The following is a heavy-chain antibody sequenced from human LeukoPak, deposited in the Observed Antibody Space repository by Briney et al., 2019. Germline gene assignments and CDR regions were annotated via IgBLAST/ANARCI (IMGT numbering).Heavy chain of an antibody. D-gene: IGHD5-18*01. CDR1: GYTFTSYG. Sequence: ASVKVSCKASGYTFTSYGISWVRQAPGQGLEWMGWISAYNGNTNYAQKLQGRVTMTRDTSTSTVYMELSSLRSEDTAVYYCARAAGSGNSYGSFDYWGQGTLVTVSS. CDR2: ISAYNGNT. J-gene: IGHJ4*02. V-gene: IGHV1-18*01. CDR3: ARAAGSGNSYGSFDY.